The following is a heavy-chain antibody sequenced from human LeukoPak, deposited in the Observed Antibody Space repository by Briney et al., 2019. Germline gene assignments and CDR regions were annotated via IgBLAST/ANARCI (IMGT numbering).Heavy chain of an antibody. CDR3: ARPLHLGADDAFDI. V-gene: IGHV4-38-2*02. D-gene: IGHD3-16*01. Sequence: KPSETLSLTCTVSGYSISSGYYWGWIRQPPGKGLEWIGYIYYSGSTNYNPSLKSRVTISVDTSKNQFSLKLSSVTAADTAVYYCARPLHLGADDAFDIWGQGTMVTVSS. CDR1: GYSISSGYY. CDR2: IYYSGST. J-gene: IGHJ3*02.